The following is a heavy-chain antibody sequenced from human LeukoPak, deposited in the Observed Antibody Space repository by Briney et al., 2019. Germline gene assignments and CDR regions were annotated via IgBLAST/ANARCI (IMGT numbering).Heavy chain of an antibody. J-gene: IGHJ4*02. CDR3: AKVRMLACSYRGLDF. V-gene: IGHV3-23*01. CDR1: GFTFSDNA. Sequence: PGGSLRLSCVASGFTFSDNAMTWLRQAPGQGLEWVSTISGRGGATYYADFVKGRSTISRDNSKNTLSLKLNSLRDEDTAVYYCAKVRMLACSYRGLDFWGQGTLVTVSS. CDR2: ISGRGGAT. D-gene: IGHD3-16*01.